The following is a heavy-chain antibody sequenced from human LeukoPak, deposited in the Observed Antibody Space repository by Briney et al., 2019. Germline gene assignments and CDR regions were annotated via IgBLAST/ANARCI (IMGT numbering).Heavy chain of an antibody. J-gene: IGHJ4*02. V-gene: IGHV3-48*01. CDR2: ISSSSSTI. CDR3: ARSETYGSGSYGDPFDY. Sequence: GGSLRLSCAASGFTFSSYSMNWVRQAPGKGLEWASYISSSSSTIYYADSVKGRFTISRDNAKNSLYLQMNSLRAEDTAVYYCARSETYGSGSYGDPFDYWGQGTLVTVSS. D-gene: IGHD3-10*01. CDR1: GFTFSSYS.